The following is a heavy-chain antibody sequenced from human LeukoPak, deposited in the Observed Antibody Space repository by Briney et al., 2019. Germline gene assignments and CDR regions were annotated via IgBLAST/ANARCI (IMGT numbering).Heavy chain of an antibody. J-gene: IGHJ4*02. CDR1: GFTLSSYS. CDR3: ARFIAAPYYFDY. D-gene: IGHD6-13*01. V-gene: IGHV3-21*01. CDR2: ISSSRSYI. Sequence: PGGSLRLSCAASGFTLSSYSMNWVRQAPGKGLEWVSFISSSRSYIYYADSVKGRFTISRDNAKNSLYLQMNSLRAEDTAVYYCARFIAAPYYFDYWGRGTLVTVSS.